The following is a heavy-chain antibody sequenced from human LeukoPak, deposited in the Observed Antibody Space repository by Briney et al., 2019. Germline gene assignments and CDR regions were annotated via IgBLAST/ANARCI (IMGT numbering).Heavy chain of an antibody. D-gene: IGHD1-26*01. CDR2: ISSSGSTI. CDR1: GFTFSDYY. J-gene: IGHJ6*03. V-gene: IGHV3-11*04. Sequence: GGSLRLSCAASGFTFSDYYMSWIRQAPGKGLEWVSYISSSGSTIYYADSVKGRFTISRDNAENSLYLQMNSLRAEDTVVYFCARDPYSGNYGAYYYYYMDVWGKGTTVTISS. CDR3: ARDPYSGNYGAYYYYYMDV.